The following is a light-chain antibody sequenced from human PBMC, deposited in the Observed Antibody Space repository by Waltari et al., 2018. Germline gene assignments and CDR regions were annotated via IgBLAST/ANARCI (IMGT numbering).Light chain of an antibody. CDR1: QHIKTW. CDR2: KAS. CDR3: QQYDTYPLT. V-gene: IGKV1-5*03. Sequence: DIQMSQSPSTLSASIGDRVPITCRASQHIKTWVAWYQQKPGKAPKFLVYKASSLNNGVPSRFTGSGSGTDFTLTITSLQPDDFATYFCQQYDTYPLTFGGGTKVEIK. J-gene: IGKJ4*01.